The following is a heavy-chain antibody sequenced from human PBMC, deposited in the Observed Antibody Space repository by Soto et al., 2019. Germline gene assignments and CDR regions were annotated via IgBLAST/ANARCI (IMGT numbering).Heavy chain of an antibody. J-gene: IGHJ6*02. CDR1: GGSISSGGYY. CDR3: ARDAGHDFWSGHSDHYGMDV. Sequence: QVQLQESGPGLVKPSQTLSLTCTVSGGSISSGGYYWSWIRQHPGKGLEWIGYIYYSGSTYYNPSLTSRVTISVDTSKNQSSLKPSPVTAADTAVYYCARDAGHDFWSGHSDHYGMDVRGQGTTVTVSS. CDR2: IYYSGST. V-gene: IGHV4-31*03. D-gene: IGHD3-3*01.